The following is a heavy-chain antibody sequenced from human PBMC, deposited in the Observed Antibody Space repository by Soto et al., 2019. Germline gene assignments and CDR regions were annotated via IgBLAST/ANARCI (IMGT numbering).Heavy chain of an antibody. Sequence: EVQLVESGGGLVKPGGSLRLSCAASGFIFGSYSMNWVRQAPGKGLQWMSSISSSSSIIYYADSVKGRFTISRDNAKNLLYLQMNSLRAEDTAIYYCARVQRATANSFDYWGQGTLGTVYS. J-gene: IGHJ4*02. CDR1: GFIFGSYS. D-gene: IGHD5-12*01. CDR3: ARVQRATANSFDY. CDR2: ISSSSSII. V-gene: IGHV3-21*06.